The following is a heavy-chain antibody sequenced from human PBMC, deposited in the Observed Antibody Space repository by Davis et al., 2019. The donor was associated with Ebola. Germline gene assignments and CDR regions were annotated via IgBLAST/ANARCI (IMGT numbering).Heavy chain of an antibody. D-gene: IGHD2-15*01. V-gene: IGHV4-34*01. J-gene: IGHJ6*02. CDR1: GGSFSGYY. Sequence: GSLRLSCAVYGGSFSGYYWSWIRQPPGKGLEWIGEINHSGSTNYNPSLKSRVTISVDRSKNQFSLKLSSVTAADTAVYYCASSPTRYCSGGSCYSRHYYYYGMDVWGQGTTVTVSS. CDR2: INHSGST. CDR3: ASSPTRYCSGGSCYSRHYYYYGMDV.